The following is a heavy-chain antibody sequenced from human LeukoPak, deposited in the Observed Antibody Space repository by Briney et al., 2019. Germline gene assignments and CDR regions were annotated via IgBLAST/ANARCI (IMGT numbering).Heavy chain of an antibody. CDR1: GFTFRSYA. Sequence: GGSLRLSCAASGFTFRSYAMNWVRQAPGKGLEWVSVISGSGSSTYYADSVKGRFTISRDNSKNTLYLQMNSLRAEDTAVYYCAKSSVPRRPLYYFDYWGQGTLVTVSS. CDR3: AKSSVPRRPLYYFDY. V-gene: IGHV3-23*01. D-gene: IGHD6-6*01. J-gene: IGHJ4*02. CDR2: ISGSGSST.